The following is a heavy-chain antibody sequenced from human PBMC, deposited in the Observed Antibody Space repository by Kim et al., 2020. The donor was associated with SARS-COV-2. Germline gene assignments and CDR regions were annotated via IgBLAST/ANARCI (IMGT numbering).Heavy chain of an antibody. CDR1: GFTFSSYG. D-gene: IGHD1-26*01. CDR2: IWYDGSNK. CDR3: ARSWTVGARDSLDY. Sequence: GGSLRLSCAASGFTFSSYGMHWVRQAPGKGLEWVAVIWYDGSNKYYADSVKGRFTISRDNSKNTLYLQMNSLRAEDTAVYYCARSWTVGARDSLDYWGQGTLVTVSS. J-gene: IGHJ4*02. V-gene: IGHV3-33*01.